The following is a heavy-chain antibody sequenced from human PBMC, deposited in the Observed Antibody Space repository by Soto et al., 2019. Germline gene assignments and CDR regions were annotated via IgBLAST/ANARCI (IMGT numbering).Heavy chain of an antibody. CDR1: GFTVSSNY. V-gene: IGHV3-53*01. Sequence: PGGSLRLSCAASGFTVSSNYMSWVRQAPGKGLEWVSVIYSGGSTYYADSVKGRFTISRDNSKNTLYLQMNSLRAEDTAVYYCARDSYGDYVLWYWGQGTLVTVSS. D-gene: IGHD4-17*01. CDR2: IYSGGST. J-gene: IGHJ4*02. CDR3: ARDSYGDYVLWY.